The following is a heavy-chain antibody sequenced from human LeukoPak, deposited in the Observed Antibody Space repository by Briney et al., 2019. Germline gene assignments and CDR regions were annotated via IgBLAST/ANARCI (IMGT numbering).Heavy chain of an antibody. J-gene: IGHJ2*01. CDR3: FSSGSFWNFDL. V-gene: IGHV3-21*01. CDR1: IFTFSSYS. CDR2: ISSSRSYI. Sequence: GGSLRLSCAASIFTFSSYSMNWVRQAPGKGLEWVSSISSSRSYIYYADSVKGRFTISRDNAKSTLYLQMNSLRAEDTAVYFCFSSGSFWNFDLWGRGTLVTVSS. D-gene: IGHD3-10*01.